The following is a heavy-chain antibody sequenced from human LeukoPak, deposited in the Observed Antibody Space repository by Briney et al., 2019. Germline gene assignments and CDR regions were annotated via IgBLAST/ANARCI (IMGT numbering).Heavy chain of an antibody. Sequence: ASVKVSCKASGYTFTSYDINWVRQATGQGLEWMGWMNPKSGNTGYAQKFQGRVTMTRNTSISTAYMELSSLRSEDTAVYYCARKYCSSTSCHPPYYYYYMDVWGKGTTVTVSS. V-gene: IGHV1-8*01. J-gene: IGHJ6*03. CDR1: GYTFTSYD. CDR3: ARKYCSSTSCHPPYYYYYMDV. D-gene: IGHD2-2*01. CDR2: MNPKSGNT.